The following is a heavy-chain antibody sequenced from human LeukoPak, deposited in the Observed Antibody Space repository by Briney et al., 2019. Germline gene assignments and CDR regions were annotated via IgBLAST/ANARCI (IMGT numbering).Heavy chain of an antibody. CDR2: ITDNGRKT. V-gene: IGHV3-23*01. CDR1: GLTFSSYA. D-gene: IGHD3-10*01. J-gene: IGHJ4*02. CDR3: AKITVATTPNY. Sequence: GGSLRLSCAASGLTFSSYAMNWVRQASGKGLEWVSGITDNGRKTYYADSVKGRFSISRDNSKSTLYLQMSDLRAEDTAVYYCAKITVATTPNYWGQGTLVTVSS.